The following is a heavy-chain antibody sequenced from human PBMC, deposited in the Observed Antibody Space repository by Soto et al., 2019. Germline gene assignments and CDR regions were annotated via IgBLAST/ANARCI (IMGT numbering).Heavy chain of an antibody. CDR3: AKGFHRGPRDAFDI. D-gene: IGHD3-10*01. J-gene: IGHJ3*02. CDR2: ISGSGGST. CDR1: GFTFSSYA. V-gene: IGHV3-23*01. Sequence: EVQLLESGGGLVQPGGSLRLSCAASGFTFSSYAMSWVRQAPGKGLEWVSAISGSGGSTYYADSVKGRFTISRDKSKNTRYLQMNSLSAEDRAEYYCAKGFHRGPRDAFDIWGQGTMVTVS.